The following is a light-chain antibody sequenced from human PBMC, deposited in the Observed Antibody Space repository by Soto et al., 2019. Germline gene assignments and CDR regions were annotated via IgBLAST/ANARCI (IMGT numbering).Light chain of an antibody. J-gene: IGKJ5*01. CDR1: ETVSSSY. CDR3: QQYGGSPPIT. V-gene: IGKV3-20*01. Sequence: EIVLTQSPGTLSLSPGERATLSCEASETVSSSYLAWYQQKPGQAPRLLIYGASNRASGVPDRFSGSGSGTDFTLTISRLEPGDFAVYYCQQYGGSPPITFGQGTRLEIK. CDR2: GAS.